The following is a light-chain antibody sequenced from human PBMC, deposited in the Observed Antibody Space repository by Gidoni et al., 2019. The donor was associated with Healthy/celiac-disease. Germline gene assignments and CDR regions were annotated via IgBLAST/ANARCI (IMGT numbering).Light chain of an antibody. CDR2: DVS. CDR1: SSDVGGYNY. J-gene: IGLJ2*01. V-gene: IGLV2-14*01. CDR3: SSYTSSSTLEV. Sequence: SALTQPASVSGPPGQSITISCTGTSSDVGGYNYVPWYQQHPGKAPKLMIYDVSNRPSGVSNRFSGSKSGNTASLTISGLQAEDEADYYCSSYTSSSTLEVFGGGTKLTVL.